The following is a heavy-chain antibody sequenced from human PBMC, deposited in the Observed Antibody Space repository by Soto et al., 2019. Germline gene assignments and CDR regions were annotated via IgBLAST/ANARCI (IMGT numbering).Heavy chain of an antibody. Sequence: EVQLVESGGGLVQPGGSLRLSCAASGFTFSSYWMHWVGQAPGKGLVWVSGINGDGKTATYADSVKGRFIISRDNAKNILYLQMNSLTAEDTAVYYCARPRYDGSGTPFDHWGQGSLVTVSS. D-gene: IGHD3-22*01. CDR2: INGDGKTA. V-gene: IGHV3-74*01. CDR1: GFTFSSYW. CDR3: ARPRYDGSGTPFDH. J-gene: IGHJ4*02.